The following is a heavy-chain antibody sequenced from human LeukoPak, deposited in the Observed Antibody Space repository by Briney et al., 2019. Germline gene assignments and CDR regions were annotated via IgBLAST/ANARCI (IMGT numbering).Heavy chain of an antibody. V-gene: IGHV3-23*01. D-gene: IGHD1-26*01. CDR1: GFTFSSYA. Sequence: PGGSLRLSCAASGFTFSSYAMSWVRQAPGKGLEWVSAISASGDFTYYADSVKGRFTISRDFFRNTLYLQMNSLRAEDTAVYYCAKTPKVGPTGVFDDSGRGTLVAVAS. CDR3: AKTPKVGPTGVFDD. J-gene: IGHJ3*01. CDR2: ISASGDFT.